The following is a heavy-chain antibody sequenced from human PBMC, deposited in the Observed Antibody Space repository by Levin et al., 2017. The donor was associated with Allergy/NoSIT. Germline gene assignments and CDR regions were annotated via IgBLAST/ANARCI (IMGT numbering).Heavy chain of an antibody. J-gene: IGHJ4*02. D-gene: IGHD3-3*01. V-gene: IGHV1-18*01. CDR3: ARDEGEGGFLGDPFDY. Sequence: GESLKISCKASGYTFTSYGISWVRQAPGQGLEWMGWISAYNGNTNYAQKLQGRVTMTTDTSTSTAYMELRSLRSDDTAVYYCARDEGEGGFLGDPFDYWGQGTLVTVSS. CDR1: GYTFTSYG. CDR2: ISAYNGNT.